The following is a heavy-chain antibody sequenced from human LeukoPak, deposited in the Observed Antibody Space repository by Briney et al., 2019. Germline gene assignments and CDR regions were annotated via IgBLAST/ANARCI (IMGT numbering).Heavy chain of an antibody. CDR2: ISSSSSYI. V-gene: IGHV3-21*01. Sequence: GGSLRLSCAASGFTFSSYSMNWVRQAPGKGLEWVSSISSSSSYIYYADSVKGRFTISRDNAKNSLYLQMNSLRAEDTAVYYCARVYDSSGYYSDYYYGMDVWGQGTTVTVSS. CDR1: GFTFSSYS. CDR3: ARVYDSSGYYSDYYYGMDV. J-gene: IGHJ6*02. D-gene: IGHD3-22*01.